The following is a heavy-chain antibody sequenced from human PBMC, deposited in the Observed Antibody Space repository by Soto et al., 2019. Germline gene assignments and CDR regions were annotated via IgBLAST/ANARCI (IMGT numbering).Heavy chain of an antibody. D-gene: IGHD3-10*01. CDR1: GFTFSSYA. CDR2: ISGSGGST. CDR3: AKDEGITMVRGVSYGMDV. Sequence: EVQLLESGGGLVQPGGSLRLSCAASGFTFSSYAMSWVRQAPGKGLEWVSAISGSGGSTYYADSVKGRFTISRDNSKNTLYLQMNSLRAEDTAVYYCAKDEGITMVRGVSYGMDVWGQGTTVTVSS. V-gene: IGHV3-23*01. J-gene: IGHJ6*02.